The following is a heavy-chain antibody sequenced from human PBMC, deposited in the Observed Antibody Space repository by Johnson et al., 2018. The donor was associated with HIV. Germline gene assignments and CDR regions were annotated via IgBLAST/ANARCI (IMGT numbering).Heavy chain of an antibody. CDR3: ARDGGIGSTKEDAFDI. J-gene: IGHJ3*02. V-gene: IGHV3-30-3*01. CDR1: GFTFSSYA. Sequence: QMLLVESGGGVVQPGRSLRLSCAASGFTFSSYAMHWVRQAPGKGLEWVAVISYEGSNKHYADSVKGRFTISRDNSKNTLYLQMNSLRAEETAVYYCARDGGIGSTKEDAFDIWGQGTMVTVSS. CDR2: ISYEGSNK. D-gene: IGHD2-2*01.